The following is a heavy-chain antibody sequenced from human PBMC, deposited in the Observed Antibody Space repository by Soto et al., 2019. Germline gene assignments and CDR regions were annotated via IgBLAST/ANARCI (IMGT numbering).Heavy chain of an antibody. CDR2: TYYRSKWHN. CDR3: ARGRASNRRDWLDP. J-gene: IGHJ5*02. Sequence: PSQTLSLTCAISGDSLSRNSAAWNWIRQSPSRGLEWLGRTYYRSKWHNDYALSVISRITVTPDTSQNQFSLQLNPVTPADTAGYYCARGRASNRRDWLDPWGQGTQVTVSS. D-gene: IGHD2-21*01. V-gene: IGHV6-1*01. CDR1: GDSLSRNSAA.